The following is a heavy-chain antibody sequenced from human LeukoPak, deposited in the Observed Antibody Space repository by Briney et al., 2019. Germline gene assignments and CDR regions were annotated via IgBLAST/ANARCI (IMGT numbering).Heavy chain of an antibody. CDR1: GGSFSNYY. J-gene: IGHJ4*02. CDR3: AGVPDITARPCDS. V-gene: IGHV4-34*01. Sequence: SETLSLTCAVYGGSFSNYYWTWIRQTPGKGLEWIGEISHTGDITNYNPSLKSRVIISVDSSKKQFSLKVTSVTAADTGVYYCAGVPDITARPCDSWGPGILVTVSS. CDR2: ISHTGDIT. D-gene: IGHD1-1*01.